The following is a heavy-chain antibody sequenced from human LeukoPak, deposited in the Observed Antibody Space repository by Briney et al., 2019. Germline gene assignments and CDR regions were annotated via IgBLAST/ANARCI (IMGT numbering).Heavy chain of an antibody. D-gene: IGHD3-22*01. V-gene: IGHV1-58*02. CDR2: IVVGSGNT. CDR1: GFTFTSSA. Sequence: SVKVSCKASGFTFTSSAIQWVRQARGQRLEWIGWIVVGSGNTNYAQKFQERVTITRDMSTSTVYMELSSLRSEDTAVYYCAAEGNYYDSSGYYTIDDAFDIWAKGQWSPSLQ. CDR3: AAEGNYYDSSGYYTIDDAFDI. J-gene: IGHJ3*02.